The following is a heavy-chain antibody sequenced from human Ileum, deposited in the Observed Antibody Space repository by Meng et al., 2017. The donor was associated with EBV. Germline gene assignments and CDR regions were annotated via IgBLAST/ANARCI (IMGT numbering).Heavy chain of an antibody. CDR3: ARHHHSPTFDY. CDR1: GGSISSSSYY. V-gene: IGHV4-39*01. J-gene: IGHJ4*02. Sequence: QLQRQDPGPGLVKPSATLSLPCPGSGGSISSSSYYWAWIRQPPGEGLEWIGSVVYSGTTYYTSSLKSRVSISVDTSKNQFSLKLSSVTAADTAVYYCARHHHSPTFDYWGQGTLVTVSS. D-gene: IGHD1-14*01. CDR2: VVYSGTT.